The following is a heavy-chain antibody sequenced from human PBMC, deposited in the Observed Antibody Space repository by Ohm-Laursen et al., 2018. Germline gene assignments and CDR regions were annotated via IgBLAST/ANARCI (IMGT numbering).Heavy chain of an antibody. Sequence: TQTLTLTCSFSGFALNISRVGVGWIRQPPGKALEWLAFIYWDDDKRYSPALKSRLTITKDTSKNQVVLTMTNMDPVDTATYYCAHYSGYDLVDYWGPGTLVTVPS. D-gene: IGHD5-12*01. J-gene: IGHJ4*02. CDR3: AHYSGYDLVDY. CDR2: IYWDDDK. CDR1: GFALNISRVG. V-gene: IGHV2-5*02.